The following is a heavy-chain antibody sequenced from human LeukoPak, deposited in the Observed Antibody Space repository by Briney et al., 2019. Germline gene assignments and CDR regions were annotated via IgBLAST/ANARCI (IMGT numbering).Heavy chain of an antibody. D-gene: IGHD5/OR15-5a*01. CDR2: INHSGST. CDR1: GGSFSGYY. V-gene: IGHV4-34*01. Sequence: SETLSLTCAVYGGSFSGYYWSWIRQPPGKGLEWIGEINHSGSTNYNPSLKSRVTISVDTSKNQFSLKLNSVTAADTAMYYCAKSDVYGLIDYWGQGTLVTVSS. J-gene: IGHJ4*02. CDR3: AKSDVYGLIDY.